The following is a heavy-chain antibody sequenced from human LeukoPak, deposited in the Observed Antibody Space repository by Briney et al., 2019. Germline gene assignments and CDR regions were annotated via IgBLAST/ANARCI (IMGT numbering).Heavy chain of an antibody. D-gene: IGHD2-2*01. V-gene: IGHV1-8*01. Sequence: GASVKVSCKASGHTFTSYDINWVRQATGQGLEWMGWMNPNSGNTGYAQKFQGRVTMTRNTSISTAYMELSSLRSEDTAVYYCARVPSAPSSAKLFDIWGQGTMVTVSS. CDR2: MNPNSGNT. CDR3: ARVPSAPSSAKLFDI. CDR1: GHTFTSYD. J-gene: IGHJ3*02.